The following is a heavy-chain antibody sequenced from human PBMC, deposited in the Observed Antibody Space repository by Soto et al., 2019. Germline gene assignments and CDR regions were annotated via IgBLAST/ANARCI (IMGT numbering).Heavy chain of an antibody. V-gene: IGHV3-23*01. CDR3: ARDLKVTHNVYGMDV. CDR1: GFTFSTYA. J-gene: IGHJ6*02. CDR2: ITGSGGST. Sequence: GGSLRLSCAASGFTFSTYAMIWVRQAPGKGLEWVSVITGSGGSTYYADSVKGRFTISRDNSKNMLYLEMSSLRAEDTGVYYCARDLKVTHNVYGMDVWGQGTTVTVSS. D-gene: IGHD2-21*02.